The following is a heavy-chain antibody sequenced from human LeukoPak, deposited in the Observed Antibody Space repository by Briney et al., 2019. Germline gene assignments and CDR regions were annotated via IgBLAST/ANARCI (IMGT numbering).Heavy chain of an antibody. D-gene: IGHD6-13*01. Sequence: KPSETLSPTCTVSGGSISSYYWSWIRQPPGKGLEWIGYIYYSGSTNYNPSLKSRVTISVDTSKNQFSLKLSSVTAADTAVYYCARDRAAAGTFDYWGQGTLVTVSS. CDR1: GGSISSYY. CDR2: IYYSGST. V-gene: IGHV4-59*01. J-gene: IGHJ4*02. CDR3: ARDRAAAGTFDY.